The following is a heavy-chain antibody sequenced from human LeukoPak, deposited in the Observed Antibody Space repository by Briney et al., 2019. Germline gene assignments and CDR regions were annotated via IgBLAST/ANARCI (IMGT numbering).Heavy chain of an antibody. D-gene: IGHD3-10*01. J-gene: IGHJ6*03. Sequence: PGGSLRLSCADSGFTFSSYEMSWVRQAPGKGLEWVSYISTSGGTTYYADSVKGRFTISRDIAENSLYLQMNSLRGEDTAVYYCARVRGYYYMDVWGKGTTVTVSS. CDR2: ISTSGGTT. V-gene: IGHV3-48*03. CDR1: GFTFSSYE. CDR3: ARVRGYYYMDV.